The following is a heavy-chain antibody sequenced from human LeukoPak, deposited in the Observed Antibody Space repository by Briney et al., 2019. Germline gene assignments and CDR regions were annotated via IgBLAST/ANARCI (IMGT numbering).Heavy chain of an antibody. D-gene: IGHD2-2*01. Sequence: PGGSLRLSCAASGFTFTSYAMHWVRQAPGQRLEWMGWINTGNGNTKYSQEFQGRVTITRDTSASTAYMELSSLRSEDMAVYYRARGGRGYCSSTSCYPFDYWGQGTLVTVSS. CDR2: INTGNGNT. J-gene: IGHJ4*02. CDR1: GFTFTSYA. V-gene: IGHV1-3*03. CDR3: ARGGRGYCSSTSCYPFDY.